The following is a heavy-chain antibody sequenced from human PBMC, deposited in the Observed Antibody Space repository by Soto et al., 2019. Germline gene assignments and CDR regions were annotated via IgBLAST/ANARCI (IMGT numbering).Heavy chain of an antibody. CDR2: IGRSDNT. Sequence: EVQLLESGGGLVQPGGSLRLSCAASGFTFSSYAMSWVRQAPGKGLEWVSSIGRSDNTYYADSVKGRFTISRDNSKNKLYLQMIRLRAEDTAVYYCARGTYCSSTSCLEDVWGQGTTVSVSS. CDR3: ARGTYCSSTSCLEDV. D-gene: IGHD2-2*01. V-gene: IGHV3-23*01. CDR1: GFTFSSYA. J-gene: IGHJ6*02.